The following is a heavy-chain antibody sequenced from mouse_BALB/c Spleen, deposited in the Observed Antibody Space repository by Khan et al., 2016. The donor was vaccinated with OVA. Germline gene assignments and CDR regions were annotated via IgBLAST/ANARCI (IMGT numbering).Heavy chain of an antibody. J-gene: IGHJ3*01. D-gene: IGHD2-14*01. V-gene: IGHV1-4*01. CDR1: GYTFTSYT. CDR3: VRDGAYHRNDGWFAY. Sequence: QVRLQQSGAELARPGASVKMSCKASGYTFTSYTIHWIKLRSGQGLEWIGYINPSNGYTNYNQKFRDKATLTADKSSTTAYMQLSSLTSDDSAVYNCVRDGAYHRNDGWFAYWGQGTLVTVSA. CDR2: INPSNGYT.